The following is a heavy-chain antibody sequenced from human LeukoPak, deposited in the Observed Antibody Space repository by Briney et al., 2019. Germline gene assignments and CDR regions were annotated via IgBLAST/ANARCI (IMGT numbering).Heavy chain of an antibody. Sequence: PGGSLTLSCAASGFTFSIYGMHWVRQAPGEGLEGVANIKQDGSDKYYVDSVKGRFSISRDNAKNSLYLQMNSLRAEDTAVYYCARSQTILTSGYYHWGQGTLVTVSS. CDR3: ARSQTILTSGYYH. D-gene: IGHD3-22*01. V-gene: IGHV3-7*01. J-gene: IGHJ4*02. CDR2: IKQDGSDK. CDR1: GFTFSIYG.